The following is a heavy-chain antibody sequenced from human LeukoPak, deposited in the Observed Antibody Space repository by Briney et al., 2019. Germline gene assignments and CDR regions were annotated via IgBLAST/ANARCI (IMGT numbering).Heavy chain of an antibody. CDR1: GFTFSSYA. V-gene: IGHV3-23*01. CDR2: ISGSGGST. CDR3: AKDPYSSNTPYYFDY. J-gene: IGHJ4*02. D-gene: IGHD6-13*01. Sequence: GGSLRLSCAASGFTFSSYAMSWVRQAPGKGLEWVSAISGSGGSTYYADSVKGRFTISRDNSKNTLYLQMNSLRAEDTAVYYCAKDPYSSNTPYYFDYWGQGTLVTVSS.